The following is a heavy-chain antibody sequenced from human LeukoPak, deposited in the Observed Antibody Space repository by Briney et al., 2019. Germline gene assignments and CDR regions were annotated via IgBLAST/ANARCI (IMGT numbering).Heavy chain of an antibody. CDR3: ARLGWLYGSGSMNWFDL. CDR2: IYSSGAT. V-gene: IGHV4-59*05. J-gene: IGHJ5*02. Sequence: SETLSLTCTISGGSIGTYYWSWIRQPPGKGLEWLGSIYSSGATYYNPSLKSRVTVSIDTSKNHFSLKLTSVTAADTSVYYCARLGWLYGSGSMNWFDLWGQGTLVTVSS. CDR1: GGSIGTYY. D-gene: IGHD3-10*01.